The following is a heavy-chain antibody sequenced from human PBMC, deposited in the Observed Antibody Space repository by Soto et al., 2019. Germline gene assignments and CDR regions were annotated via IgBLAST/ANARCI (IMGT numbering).Heavy chain of an antibody. Sequence: EVQLVESGGGLVQPGRSLRLSCAASGFTFDDYAMHWVRRGPGKGLEWVSSISWNSNIIGYADSVKGRFTISRDNAKNSRYLQMNSLLPEDTALYYCAKGGPDGFCSGGRCYFDYWGQGTLVTVSS. CDR3: AKGGPDGFCSGGRCYFDY. J-gene: IGHJ4*02. V-gene: IGHV3-9*01. CDR2: ISWNSNII. D-gene: IGHD2-15*01. CDR1: GFTFDDYA.